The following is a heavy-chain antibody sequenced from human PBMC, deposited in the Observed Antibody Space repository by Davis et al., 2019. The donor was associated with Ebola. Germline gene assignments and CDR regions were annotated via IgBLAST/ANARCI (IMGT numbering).Heavy chain of an antibody. CDR1: GFTFTSYS. J-gene: IGHJ6*02. CDR3: ARRGYYYYYYGMDV. Sequence: LSCAASGFTFTSYSMNWVRQPPGKGLEWIGEINHSGSTNYNPSLKSRVTISVDTSKNQFSLKLSSVTAADTAVYYCARRGYYYYYYGMDVWGQGTTVTVSS. D-gene: IGHD3-16*01. V-gene: IGHV4-34*01. CDR2: INHSGST.